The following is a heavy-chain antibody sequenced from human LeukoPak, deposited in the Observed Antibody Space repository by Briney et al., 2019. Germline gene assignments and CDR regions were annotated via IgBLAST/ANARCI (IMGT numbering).Heavy chain of an antibody. V-gene: IGHV4-34*01. CDR3: ASTVPRVFDY. CDR1: GGSFSGYY. CDR2: INHSGST. Sequence: SETLSLTCAVYGGSFSGYYWSCIRQPPGKGLEWTGEINHSGSTNYNPSLKRRVTISVDTSKNQFSLKLSSVTAADTAMYYCASTVPRVFDYWGQGTLVTVSS. J-gene: IGHJ4*02. D-gene: IGHD4-17*01.